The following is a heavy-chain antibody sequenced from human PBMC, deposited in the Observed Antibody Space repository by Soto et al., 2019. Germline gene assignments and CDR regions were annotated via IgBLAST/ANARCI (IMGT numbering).Heavy chain of an antibody. Sequence: VQLVESGGGVVQPGRSLRLSCAASGFTFSSYAMHWVRQAPGKGLEWVAVISYDGRNKYYADSVKGRFTITRDNSKNTLYLQMNILRAEDTAVYYCEREIERLLGYWGQGTLVTVSS. V-gene: IGHV3-30*04. CDR2: ISYDGRNK. CDR1: GFTFSSYA. D-gene: IGHD3-10*01. J-gene: IGHJ4*02. CDR3: EREIERLLGY.